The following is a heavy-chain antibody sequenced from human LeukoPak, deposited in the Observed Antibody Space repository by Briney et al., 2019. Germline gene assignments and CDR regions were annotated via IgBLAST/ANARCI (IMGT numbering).Heavy chain of an antibody. CDR3: ARDRHNWNDVNAFDI. CDR2: INPNSGGT. V-gene: IGHV1-2*06. J-gene: IGHJ3*02. CDR1: GYTFTGYY. D-gene: IGHD1-1*01. Sequence: ASVKVSCKVSGYTFTGYYMHWVRQAPGQGLEWMGRINPNSGGTNYAQKFQGRVTMTRDTSISTAYMELSRLRSDDTAVYYCARDRHNWNDVNAFDIWGQGTMVTVSS.